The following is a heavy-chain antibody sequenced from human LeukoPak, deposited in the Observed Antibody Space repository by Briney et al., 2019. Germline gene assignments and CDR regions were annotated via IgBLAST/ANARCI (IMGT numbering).Heavy chain of an antibody. Sequence: GGTLRLSCAASGFTFSSYGMSWVRQAPGKGLEWVSVIYSGGSTYYADSVKGRFTISRDNSKNTLYLQMNSLRAEDTAVYYCAREGIAAAGTPNWFDPWGQGTLVTVSS. CDR1: GFTFSSYG. CDR2: IYSGGST. V-gene: IGHV3-53*01. CDR3: AREGIAAAGTPNWFDP. J-gene: IGHJ5*02. D-gene: IGHD6-13*01.